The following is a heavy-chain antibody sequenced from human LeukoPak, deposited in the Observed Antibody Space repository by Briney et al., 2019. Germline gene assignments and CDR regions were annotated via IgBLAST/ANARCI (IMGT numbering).Heavy chain of an antibody. D-gene: IGHD5-12*01. J-gene: IGHJ4*02. CDR1: GFPFSSYD. Sequence: GGSLRLSCAASGFPFSSYDMHWVRQATGKGLEWVSAIGTAGDTYYPGSVKGRFTISRENAKNSLYLQMNSLRAGDTAVYYCARGSGYSGYEDFDYWGQGTLVTVSS. CDR2: IGTAGDT. V-gene: IGHV3-13*01. CDR3: ARGSGYSGYEDFDY.